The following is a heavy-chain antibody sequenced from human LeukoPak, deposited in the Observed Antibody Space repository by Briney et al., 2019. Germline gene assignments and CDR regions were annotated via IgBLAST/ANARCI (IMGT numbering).Heavy chain of an antibody. CDR1: GGSISSYY. CDR2: IYYSGST. Sequence: SETLSLTCTVSGGSISSYYWSWIRQPPGKGLEWIGYIYYSGSTNYNPSLKSRVTISVDTSKSQFSLRLSSVTAADTAVYYCARTLAFFDIVSTTYYFDYWGQGTLVTVSS. D-gene: IGHD5/OR15-5a*01. CDR3: ARTLAFFDIVSTTYYFDY. V-gene: IGHV4-59*01. J-gene: IGHJ4*02.